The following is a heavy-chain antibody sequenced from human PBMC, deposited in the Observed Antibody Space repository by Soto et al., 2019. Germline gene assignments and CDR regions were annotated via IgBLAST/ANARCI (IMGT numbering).Heavy chain of an antibody. V-gene: IGHV3-7*01. CDR2: IKQVGSEK. J-gene: IGHJ4*02. CDR1: GFTFSSYW. D-gene: IGHD3-10*01. Sequence: EVQLVESGGGLVQPGGSLRLSCAASGFTFSSYWMSWVRQAPGKGLEWVANIKQVGSEKYYVDSVKGRFTISRDNAKNSLYLQMNSLRAEDTAVYYCARALQSITMVRGAYSPFSYWGQGTLVTVSS. CDR3: ARALQSITMVRGAYSPFSY.